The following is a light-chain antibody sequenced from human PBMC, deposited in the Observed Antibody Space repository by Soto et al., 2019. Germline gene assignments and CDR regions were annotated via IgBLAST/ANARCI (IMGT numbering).Light chain of an antibody. CDR3: QHYSNWPPT. V-gene: IGKV3-15*01. CDR1: ESVHRN. CDR2: YPS. Sequence: MVVTQSPATLSVAPGERVTLSCRAIESVHRNLAWYQQKPGQGPSLLIYYPSTRATGVPDRFTGSGSGTEFTLTISSLQSEDFGVYHCQHYSNWPPTFGPGTKVDIK. J-gene: IGKJ3*01.